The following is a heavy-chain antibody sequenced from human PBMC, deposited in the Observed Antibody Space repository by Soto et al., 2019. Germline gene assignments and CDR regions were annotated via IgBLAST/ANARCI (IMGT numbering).Heavy chain of an antibody. CDR1: GFSVSSYR. D-gene: IGHD3-3*01. J-gene: IGHJ4*02. Sequence: PGGSLRLSCAASGFSVSSYRMSWVRQAPGKGLEWISVIYSAGSADFADSVRGRFTISRDNAKNSLYLQMNSLRDEDTAMYYCARDSRTWSGYPIDSWGQGTQVTVSS. V-gene: IGHV3-66*01. CDR3: ARDSRTWSGYPIDS. CDR2: IYSAGSA.